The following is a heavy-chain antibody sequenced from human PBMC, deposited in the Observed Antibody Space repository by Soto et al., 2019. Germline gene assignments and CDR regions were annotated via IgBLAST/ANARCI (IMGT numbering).Heavy chain of an antibody. CDR3: ARGKAAQYSSSWYRRYYFDY. CDR2: IIPIFGTA. D-gene: IGHD6-13*01. V-gene: IGHV1-69*01. CDR1: GGTFSSYA. J-gene: IGHJ4*02. Sequence: QVQLVQSGAEVQKPGSSVKVSCKASGGTFSSYAISWVRQAPGQGLEWMGGIIPIFGTANYAQKFQGRVTSTADESTSTAYMELSSLRSEDTAVYYCARGKAAQYSSSWYRRYYFDYWGQGTLVTVSS.